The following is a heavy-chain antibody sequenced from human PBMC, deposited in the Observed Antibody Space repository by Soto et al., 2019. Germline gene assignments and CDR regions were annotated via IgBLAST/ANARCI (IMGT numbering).Heavy chain of an antibody. CDR2: IWYDGSNK. V-gene: IGHV3-33*01. Sequence: GGSLRLSCAASGFTFSSYGMHWVRQAPGKGLEWVAVIWYDGSNKYYADSVKGRFTISRDNSKNTLYLQMNSLRAEDTAVYYCARDGIMITFGGVIASWGQGTLVTVSS. CDR3: ARDGIMITFGGVIAS. D-gene: IGHD3-16*02. J-gene: IGHJ4*02. CDR1: GFTFSSYG.